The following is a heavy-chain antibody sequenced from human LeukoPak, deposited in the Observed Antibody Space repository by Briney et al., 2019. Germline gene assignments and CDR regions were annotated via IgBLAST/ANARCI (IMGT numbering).Heavy chain of an antibody. CDR3: AKESVWFGESNPFDY. J-gene: IGHJ4*02. D-gene: IGHD3-10*01. Sequence: GGSLRLSCAASGFTFSSYGMHWVRQAPGKGLEWVAFIRYDGSNKYYTDSVKGRFTISRDNFKNTLHLQMNSLRAEDTAVYYCAKESVWFGESNPFDYWGQGTLVTVSS. V-gene: IGHV3-30*02. CDR1: GFTFSSYG. CDR2: IRYDGSNK.